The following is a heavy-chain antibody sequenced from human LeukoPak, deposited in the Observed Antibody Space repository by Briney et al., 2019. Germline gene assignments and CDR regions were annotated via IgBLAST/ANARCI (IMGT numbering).Heavy chain of an antibody. V-gene: IGHV3-7*01. CDR1: GFTFRSYS. CDR3: ARLTVGATKDY. D-gene: IGHD1-26*01. Sequence: GGSLRLSCVTSGFTFRSYSMCWVRQAPGKGLEWVANIKQDGSEKYYVDSVKGRFTISRDNAKNSLYLQMNSLRTEDTAVYYCARLTVGATKDYWGQGTLVTVSS. J-gene: IGHJ4*02. CDR2: IKQDGSEK.